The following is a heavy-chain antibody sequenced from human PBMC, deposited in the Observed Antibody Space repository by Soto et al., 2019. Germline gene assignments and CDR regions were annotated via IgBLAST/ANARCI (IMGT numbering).Heavy chain of an antibody. D-gene: IGHD1-26*01. V-gene: IGHV1-46*01. Sequence: ASVKVSCKASGYTLTSHYMHWVRQAPGQGLEWMGIINPSGGSTSYAQKFQGRVTMTRDTSTSTVYMELSSLRSEDTAVYYCARVVGATTDAFDIWGQGTMVTVSS. CDR1: GYTLTSHY. CDR3: ARVVGATTDAFDI. CDR2: INPSGGST. J-gene: IGHJ3*02.